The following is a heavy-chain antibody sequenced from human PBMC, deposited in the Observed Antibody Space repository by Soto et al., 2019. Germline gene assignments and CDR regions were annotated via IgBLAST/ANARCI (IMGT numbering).Heavy chain of an antibody. V-gene: IGHV4-59*01. CDR2: VYYTGST. CDR3: ARGRTVRNYADDSSDYFYFFDY. CDR1: GDSISTFY. J-gene: IGHJ4*02. D-gene: IGHD3-22*01. Sequence: PSETLSLTCTGSGDSISTFYWGWMRQSPGKELEWIGYVYYTGSTNYNPSLKSRVTISVDRSKNHFSLKLTSANAADTAVYYCARGRTVRNYADDSSDYFYFFDYWGQGTQVTVSS.